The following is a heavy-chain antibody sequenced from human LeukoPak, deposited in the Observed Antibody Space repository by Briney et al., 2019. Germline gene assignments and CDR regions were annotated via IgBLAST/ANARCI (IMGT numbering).Heavy chain of an antibody. V-gene: IGHV3-23*01. J-gene: IGHJ4*02. CDR3: AKGGGWLYYFDY. Sequence: PGTSLRLSCEGSGFTFKNYVMNWVRQAPGKGLEWVSAISGSGGDTYYADPVRGRFTISRDNSKNTLYLQLNSLRAEDTAVYYCAKGGGWLYYFDYWGQGTLVTVSS. CDR1: GFTFKNYV. D-gene: IGHD6-19*01. CDR2: ISGSGGDT.